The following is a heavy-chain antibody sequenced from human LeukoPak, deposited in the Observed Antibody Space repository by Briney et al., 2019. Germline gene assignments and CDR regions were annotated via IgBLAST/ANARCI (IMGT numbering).Heavy chain of an antibody. CDR2: INHSGST. J-gene: IGHJ4*02. CDR3: ARRRIAARHFDY. CDR1: GGSFSGYY. V-gene: IGHV4-34*01. D-gene: IGHD6-6*01. Sequence: PSETLSLTCAVYGGSFSGYYWSWIRQPPGKGLEWIGEINHSGSTNYNPSLKGRVTISVGTSKNQFSLKLSSVTAADTAVYYCARRRIAARHFDYWGQGTLVTVSS.